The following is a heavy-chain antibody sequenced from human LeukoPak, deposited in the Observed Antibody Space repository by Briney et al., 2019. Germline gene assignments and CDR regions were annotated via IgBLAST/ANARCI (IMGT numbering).Heavy chain of an antibody. CDR2: INPSGGST. V-gene: IGHV1-46*01. D-gene: IGHD6-13*01. J-gene: IGHJ4*02. CDR1: GYTFTSYY. CDR3: ARDRQQLGTGLLF. Sequence: GASVKVSCKASGYTFTSYYMHWVRQAPGQGLEWMGIINPSGGSTSYAEKFQGRVTMTRDTSTSTVYMELSSLRSEDTAVYYCARDRQQLGTGLLFWGQGTLVTVSS.